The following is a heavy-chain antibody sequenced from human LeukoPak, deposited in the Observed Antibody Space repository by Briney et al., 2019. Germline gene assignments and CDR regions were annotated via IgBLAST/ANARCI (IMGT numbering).Heavy chain of an antibody. CDR2: ISSSSSYI. CDR3: AKDPLRGYLRNPVWFDP. CDR1: GFTFSSCS. Sequence: GGSLRLSCAASGFTFSSCSMNWVRQAPGKGLEWVSSISSSSSYIYYADSVKGRFTISRDNAKNSLYLQMNNLRAEDTALYYCAKDPLRGYLRNPVWFDPWGQGTLVTVSS. D-gene: IGHD5-12*01. V-gene: IGHV3-21*04. J-gene: IGHJ5*02.